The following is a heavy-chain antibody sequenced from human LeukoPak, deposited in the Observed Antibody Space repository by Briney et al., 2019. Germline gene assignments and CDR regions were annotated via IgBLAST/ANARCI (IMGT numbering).Heavy chain of an antibody. J-gene: IGHJ4*02. CDR1: GGTFSSYA. V-gene: IGHV1-69*05. CDR3: AREVGYYFDY. CDR2: IIPIFGTA. D-gene: IGHD6-25*01. Sequence: SVKVSCKASGGTFSSYAISWVRQAPGQGLEWMGGIIPIFGTANYAQKFQGRVTITTDESTSTAYMELSSLRSDDTALYYCAREVGYYFDYWGQGTLVTVSS.